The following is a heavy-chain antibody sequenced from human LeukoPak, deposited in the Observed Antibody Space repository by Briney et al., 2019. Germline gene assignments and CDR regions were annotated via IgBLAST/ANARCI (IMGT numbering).Heavy chain of an antibody. CDR1: GVSISSYY. Sequence: SETLSLTCTASGVSISSYYLSWIRQPPGKGLEWIGYISYSGSNNYNPSLKSRVTISVDTSKNQFSLKLSSVTAADTAIYYCARLYSSSLGRVFDYWGQGTLVTVSS. CDR2: ISYSGSN. J-gene: IGHJ4*02. D-gene: IGHD6-13*01. CDR3: ARLYSSSLGRVFDY. V-gene: IGHV4-59*01.